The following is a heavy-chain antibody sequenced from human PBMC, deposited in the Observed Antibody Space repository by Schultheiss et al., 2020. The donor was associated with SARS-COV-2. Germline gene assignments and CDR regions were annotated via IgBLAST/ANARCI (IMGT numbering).Heavy chain of an antibody. CDR1: GFTVSSNY. CDR2: IYSGGST. V-gene: IGHV3-66*01. CDR3: AKDLATTVTPGDY. Sequence: GGSLRLSCAASGFTVSSNYMSWVRQAPGKGLEWVSVIYSGGSTYYADSVKGRFTISRDNSKNTLYLQMNSLRAEDTAVYYCAKDLATTVTPGDYWGQGTLVTVSS. D-gene: IGHD4-17*01. J-gene: IGHJ4*02.